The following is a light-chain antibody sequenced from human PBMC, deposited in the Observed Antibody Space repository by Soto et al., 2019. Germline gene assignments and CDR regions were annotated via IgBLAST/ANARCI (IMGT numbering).Light chain of an antibody. CDR3: QQSYSTLSIT. Sequence: DIQMTQSPSSLSASVGDRVTITCRASESINRHLNWYQQKPGKAPKLLIYAASSLQNGVPSRFSGSVSGTDFTLTISNLQPEDFATYYFQQSYSTLSITFGQGTRLEIK. CDR2: AAS. V-gene: IGKV1-39*01. J-gene: IGKJ5*01. CDR1: ESINRH.